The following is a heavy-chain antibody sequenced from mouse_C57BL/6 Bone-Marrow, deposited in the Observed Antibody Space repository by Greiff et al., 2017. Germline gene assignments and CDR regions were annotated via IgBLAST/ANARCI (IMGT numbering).Heavy chain of an antibody. D-gene: IGHD1-2*01. V-gene: IGHV1-19*01. J-gene: IGHJ4*01. CDR3: ARASLLRPLDY. CDR1: GYTFTDYY. CDR2: INPYNGGT. Sequence: EVQLQQSGPVLVKPGASVKMSCKASGYTFTDYYMNWVKQSHGKSLEWIGVINPYNGGTSYNQKFKGKATLTVDKSSSTAYMELNSLSSEDSAVYYCARASLLRPLDYWGQGTSVTVSS.